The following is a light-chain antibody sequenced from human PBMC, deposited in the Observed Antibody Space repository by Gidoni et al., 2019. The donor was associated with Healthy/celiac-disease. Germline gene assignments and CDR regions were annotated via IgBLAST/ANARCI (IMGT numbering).Light chain of an antibody. V-gene: IGLV2-23*01. Sequence: GQSITISCTGTSSDVGSYNLVSWYQQHPGKAPKLMIYEGSKRPSGVSNRFSGSKSGNTASLTISGLQAEDEADYYCCSYAGSILYVFGTGTKVTVL. CDR1: SSDVGSYNL. J-gene: IGLJ1*01. CDR3: CSYAGSILYV. CDR2: EGS.